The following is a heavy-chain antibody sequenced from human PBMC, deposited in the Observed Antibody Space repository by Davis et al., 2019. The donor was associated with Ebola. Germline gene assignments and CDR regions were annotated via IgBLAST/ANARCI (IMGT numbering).Heavy chain of an antibody. V-gene: IGHV4-30-4*01. CDR1: GGSISSGDYY. CDR3: ARRRGYSYGYLY. Sequence: SETLSLTCTVSGGSISSGDYYWNWIRQPPGKGLEWIGYISYSGNTYYNPSLKSRVTISVDTSENHFSLKLSSVTAADTAVYYCARRRGYSYGYLYWGQGTLVTVSS. CDR2: ISYSGNT. D-gene: IGHD5-18*01. J-gene: IGHJ4*02.